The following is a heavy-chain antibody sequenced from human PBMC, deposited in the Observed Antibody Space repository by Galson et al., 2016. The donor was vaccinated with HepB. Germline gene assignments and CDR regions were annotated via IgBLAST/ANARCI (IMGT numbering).Heavy chain of an antibody. CDR2: VSGVDGGT. V-gene: IGHV3-23*01. Sequence: SLRLSRAASGFAFRNFALSWVRQAPGHGLQWVSTVSGVDGGTYYAASVKGRFTISRDDSGDTLYLQMNRLSVEDTAVYYGAKEYMTPGGAVGSRGQGTLGAVS. D-gene: IGHD3-10*01. CDR3: AKEYMTPGGAVGS. CDR1: GFAFRNFA. J-gene: IGHJ4*02.